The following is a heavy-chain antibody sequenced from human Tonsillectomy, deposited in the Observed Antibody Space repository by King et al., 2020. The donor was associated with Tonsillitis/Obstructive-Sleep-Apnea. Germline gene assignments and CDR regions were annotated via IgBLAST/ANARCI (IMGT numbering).Heavy chain of an antibody. CDR3: ARDMVLEAGGDAFDI. V-gene: IGHV4-59*01. CDR1: VGSISSYY. J-gene: IGHJ3*02. D-gene: IGHD2-8*01. CDR2: MDYSGSP. Sequence: VQLQESGPGLVKPSETLSLTCTVSVGSISSYYWSWIRQAPGKGLECMGYMDYSGSPNYNPSLKSRVAISVDTSKNPFSLKLCSLTAADTAVYYCARDMVLEAGGDAFDIWGQGAMVTVSS.